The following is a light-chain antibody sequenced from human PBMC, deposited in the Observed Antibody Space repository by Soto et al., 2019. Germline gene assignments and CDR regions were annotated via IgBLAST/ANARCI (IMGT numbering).Light chain of an antibody. V-gene: IGKV1-5*01. CDR3: QQYNSYPYT. CDR2: DAS. J-gene: IGKJ2*01. CDR1: QSISSW. Sequence: DIQMTQSPSTLSASVGDRVTITCRASQSISSWLAWYQQKPGKAPKLLSYDASRLESGVPSRFSVSGSGTEFTLTISSLQPDDLATYYCQQYNSYPYTFGQRTKLEIK.